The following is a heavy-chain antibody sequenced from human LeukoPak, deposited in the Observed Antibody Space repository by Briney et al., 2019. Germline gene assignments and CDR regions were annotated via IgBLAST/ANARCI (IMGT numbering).Heavy chain of an antibody. CDR2: IKSKTDGGAA. J-gene: IGHJ4*02. D-gene: IGHD5-24*01. Sequence: GGSLRLSCVASGFTLSDAWMSWVRQAPGKGLEFVGRIKSKTDGGAADYVAPVKGKSTISRGDSGSTLYLQLNSLKIEDTAVYYCTTTLRWVHTGYDYWGQGTLVTVSS. CDR3: TTTLRWVHTGYDY. CDR1: GFTLSDAW. V-gene: IGHV3-15*01.